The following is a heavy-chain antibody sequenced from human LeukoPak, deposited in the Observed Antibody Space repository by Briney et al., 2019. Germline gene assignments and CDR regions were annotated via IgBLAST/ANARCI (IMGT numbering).Heavy chain of an antibody. V-gene: IGHV4-59*08. J-gene: IGHJ6*02. Sequence: SETLSLTCTVSGGSISSYYWSWIRQPPGKGLEWIGYIYYSGSTNYNPSLKSRVTTSVDTSKNQFSLKLSSVTAADTAVYYCARHSGSSWDYYYGMDVWGQGTTVTVSS. D-gene: IGHD6-6*01. CDR3: ARHSGSSWDYYYGMDV. CDR1: GGSISSYY. CDR2: IYYSGST.